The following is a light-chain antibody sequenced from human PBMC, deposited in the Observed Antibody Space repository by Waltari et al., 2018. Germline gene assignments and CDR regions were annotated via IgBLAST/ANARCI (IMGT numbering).Light chain of an antibody. V-gene: IGLV1-44*01. CDR2: SNI. CDR3: AAWDDSLNGVI. CDR1: SSNIGGNT. Sequence: QSVLTQPPSASGTPGQRVTISCSGSSSNIGGNTVTWYHHLPGTAPKLLIFSNIHRPSGVPDRFSGSKSGTSASLAISGLQSEDEADYYCAAWDDSLNGVIFGGGTKLTVL. J-gene: IGLJ2*01.